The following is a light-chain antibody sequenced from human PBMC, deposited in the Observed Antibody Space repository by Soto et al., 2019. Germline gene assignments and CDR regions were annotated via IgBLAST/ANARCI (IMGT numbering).Light chain of an antibody. CDR3: SSKRGSTGV. Sequence: QSVLTQPASVSGSPGQTITISCTGTSSDVGGYDYVSWHQQHPGKAPKLMIYDVSKRPSGVSNRFSGSKSGNTASLTTSGLQAEDEADYYCSSKRGSTGVFGTGTKVTVL. J-gene: IGLJ1*01. CDR1: SSDVGGYDY. CDR2: DVS. V-gene: IGLV2-14*01.